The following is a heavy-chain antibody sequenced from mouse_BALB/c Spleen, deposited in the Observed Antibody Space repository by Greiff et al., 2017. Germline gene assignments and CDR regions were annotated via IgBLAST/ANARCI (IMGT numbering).Heavy chain of an antibody. J-gene: IGHJ4*01. CDR1: GFAFSSYD. CDR2: ISSGGGST. V-gene: IGHV5-12-1*01. D-gene: IGHD2-10*01. Sequence: EVMLVESGGGLVKPGGSLKLSCAASGFAFSSYDMSWVRQTPEKRLEWVAYISSGGGSTYYPDTVKGRFTISRDNAKNTLYLEMSSLRSEDTAMYYCAAYYGYAMDYWGQGTSVTVSS. CDR3: AAYYGYAMDY.